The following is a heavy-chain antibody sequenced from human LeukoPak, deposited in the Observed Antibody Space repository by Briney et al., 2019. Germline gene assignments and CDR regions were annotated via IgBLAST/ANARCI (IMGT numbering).Heavy chain of an antibody. V-gene: IGHV4-59*12. J-gene: IGHJ6*04. D-gene: IGHD4-17*01. CDR2: ISYTGGET. Sequence: SETLSLTCTVSGGSINSYYWSWIRQPPGKGLEWIGYISYTGGETNYNPSLKSRLTISIDTSKNQFSLMLTSVTAADTAVYYCARDGVWDGDYGFGMDVWGKGTTVTVSS. CDR1: GGSINSYY. CDR3: ARDGVWDGDYGFGMDV.